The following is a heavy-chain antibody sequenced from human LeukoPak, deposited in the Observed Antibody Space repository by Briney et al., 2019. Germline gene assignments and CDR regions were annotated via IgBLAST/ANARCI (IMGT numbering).Heavy chain of an antibody. CDR3: ARDQGIAVAAYPHDAFDI. Sequence: GASVKVSCKASGYTFTGYYMHWVRQAPGQGLEWMGWINPNSGGTNYAQKFQGWVTMTRDTSISTAYMELSRLRSDDTAVYYCARDQGIAVAAYPHDAFDIWGQGTMVTVTS. D-gene: IGHD6-19*01. J-gene: IGHJ3*02. CDR1: GYTFTGYY. V-gene: IGHV1-2*04. CDR2: INPNSGGT.